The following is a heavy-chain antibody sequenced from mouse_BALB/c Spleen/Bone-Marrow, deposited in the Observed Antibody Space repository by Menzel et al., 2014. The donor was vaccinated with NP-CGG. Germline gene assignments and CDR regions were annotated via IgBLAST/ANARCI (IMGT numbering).Heavy chain of an antibody. CDR1: GYTFTSYW. J-gene: IGHJ2*01. Sequence: QVHVKQSGAELAKPGASVKMSCKASGYTFTSYWMHWVKQRPGQGLEWIGYINPSTGYTEYNQKFKDKATLTADKSSSTGCMQLSSLASEDSAVYYCARWGDEGGFGYWGQGTTLAVSS. CDR2: INPSTGYT. D-gene: IGHD3-3*01. V-gene: IGHV1-7*01. CDR3: ARWGDEGGFGY.